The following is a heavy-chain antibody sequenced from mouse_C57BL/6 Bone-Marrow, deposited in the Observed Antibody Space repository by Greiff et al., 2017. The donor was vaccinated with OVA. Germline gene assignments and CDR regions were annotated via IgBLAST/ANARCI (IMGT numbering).Heavy chain of an antibody. J-gene: IGHJ4*01. D-gene: IGHD2-1*01. CDR3: AREDYGKKGYYAMDY. V-gene: IGHV5-16*01. CDR1: GFTFSDYY. CDR2: INYDGSST. Sequence: EVKLMESEGGLVQPGSSMKLSCTASGFTFSDYYMAWVRQVPEKGLEWVANINYDGSSTYYLDSLKSRFIISRDNAKNILYLQMSSLKSEDTATYYCAREDYGKKGYYAMDYWGQGTSVTVSS.